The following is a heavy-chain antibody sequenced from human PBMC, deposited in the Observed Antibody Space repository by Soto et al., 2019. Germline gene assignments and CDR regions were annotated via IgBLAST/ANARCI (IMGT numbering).Heavy chain of an antibody. CDR2: IYHSGST. CDR3: ARVGNSWYYYYGMDV. D-gene: IGHD2-2*01. V-gene: IGHV4-4*02. J-gene: IGHJ6*02. Sequence: SETLSLTCAVSGGSVSSINWWSWVRQPPGKGLEWIGEIYHSGSTNYNPSLKSRVTISVDKSKNQFSLKLSSVTAADTAVYYCARVGNSWYYYYGMDVWGQGTTVTVS. CDR1: GGSVSSINW.